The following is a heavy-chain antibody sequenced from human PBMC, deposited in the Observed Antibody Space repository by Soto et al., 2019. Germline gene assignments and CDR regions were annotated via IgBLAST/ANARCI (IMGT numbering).Heavy chain of an antibody. J-gene: IGHJ6*03. V-gene: IGHV4-59*08. Sequence: SETLSLTCTVSGGSISSYYWSWIRQPPGKGLEWIGYIYYSGSTNYNPSLKSRVTISVDTSKNQFSLKLSSVTAADTAVYYCARHIIVATEDYYYYYMDVWGKGTTVTVSS. CDR1: GGSISSYY. CDR2: IYYSGST. CDR3: ARHIIVATEDYYYYYMDV. D-gene: IGHD5-12*01.